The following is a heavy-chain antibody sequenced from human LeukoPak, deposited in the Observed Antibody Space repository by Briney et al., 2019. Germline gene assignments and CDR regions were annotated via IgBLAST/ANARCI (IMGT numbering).Heavy chain of an antibody. CDR1: GYTFTNYG. Sequence: ASVKVSCKTSGYTFTNYGLNWVRQAPGLGLEWMGWINTNNGNPTYAQGFTGRFVFSLDTSVSTTYLQISSLKAEYTAVYYCARDRWGDGYNYFHAFDIWGQGTMVTVSS. J-gene: IGHJ3*02. CDR3: ARDRWGDGYNYFHAFDI. D-gene: IGHD5-24*01. V-gene: IGHV7-4-1*02. CDR2: INTNNGNP.